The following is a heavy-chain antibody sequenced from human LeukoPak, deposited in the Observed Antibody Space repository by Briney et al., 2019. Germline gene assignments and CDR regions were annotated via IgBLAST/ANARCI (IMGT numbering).Heavy chain of an antibody. V-gene: IGHV3-66*01. CDR2: IYSGGFT. CDR3: ARDRPGDAFDI. CDR1: GFTVSSNY. J-gene: IGHJ3*02. Sequence: GGSLRLSCAPSGFTVSSNYMSWVRQVPGKGLEWVSVIYSGGFTYYADSVKGRFTISRDNSKNTLFLQMNSLRAEDTAVYYCARDRPGDAFDIWGQGTMVTVSS.